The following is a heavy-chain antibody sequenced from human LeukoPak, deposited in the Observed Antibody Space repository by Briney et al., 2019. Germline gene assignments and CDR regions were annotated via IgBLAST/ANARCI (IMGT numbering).Heavy chain of an antibody. CDR1: GFTFSDYY. D-gene: IGHD2-2*01. Sequence: GGSLRLSCAASGFTFSDYYMSWVRQAPGKGLEWVSAISGSGGSTYYADSVKGRFTISRDNSKNTLYLQMNSLRAEDTAVYYCAKVVSVGVVPAALDYWGQGTLVTVSS. J-gene: IGHJ4*02. CDR3: AKVVSVGVVPAALDY. V-gene: IGHV3-23*01. CDR2: ISGSGGST.